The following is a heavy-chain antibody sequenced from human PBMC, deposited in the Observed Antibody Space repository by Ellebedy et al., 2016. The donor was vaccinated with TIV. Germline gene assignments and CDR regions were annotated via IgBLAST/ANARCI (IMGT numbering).Heavy chain of an antibody. V-gene: IGHV1-46*01. D-gene: IGHD6-19*01. CDR2: INPTGGST. CDR1: GYTFTSYH. J-gene: IGHJ4*02. Sequence: ASVKVSCXASGYTFTSYHMHWVRQPPGQGLEWMGLINPTGGSTNYTQKFQGRVTLTRDTSTSTAYMELRSLRSDDTAVYYCARGKEGAVAGTIGDDYWGQGTLVTVSS. CDR3: ARGKEGAVAGTIGDDY.